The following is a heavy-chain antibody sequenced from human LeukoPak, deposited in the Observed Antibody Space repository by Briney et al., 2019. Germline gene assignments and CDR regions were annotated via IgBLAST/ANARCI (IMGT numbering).Heavy chain of an antibody. J-gene: IGHJ4*02. D-gene: IGHD2-15*01. V-gene: IGHV4-59*08. Sequence: SETLSLTCSVSTGSISTYYWSGIRQSPGKGLEWIGYIYHGGTTSYNPSLKPRVTISVDSPKNQFFLRLTSLTAADTALYYCARHGGSLDYFDSWGPGSLVIVSS. CDR2: IYHGGTT. CDR3: ARHGGSLDYFDS. CDR1: TGSISTYY.